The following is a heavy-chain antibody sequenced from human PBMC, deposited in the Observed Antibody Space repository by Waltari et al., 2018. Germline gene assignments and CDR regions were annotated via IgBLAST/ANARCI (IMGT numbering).Heavy chain of an antibody. CDR1: GGSISSYY. V-gene: IGHV4-4*07. CDR2: IYTSGST. CDR3: ARESPVFVTTVTTDFDY. Sequence: QVQLQESGPGLVKPSETLSLTCTVSGGSISSYYWSWIRQPAGKGLEWIGRIYTSGSTNYNPSLKSRVTMSVDTSKNQFSLKLSSVTAADTAVYYCARESPVFVTTVTTDFDYWGQGTLVIVSS. J-gene: IGHJ4*02. D-gene: IGHD4-17*01.